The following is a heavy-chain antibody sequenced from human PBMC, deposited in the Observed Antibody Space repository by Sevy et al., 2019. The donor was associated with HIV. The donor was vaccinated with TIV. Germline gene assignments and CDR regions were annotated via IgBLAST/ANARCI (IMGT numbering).Heavy chain of an antibody. Sequence: GGSLRLSCGGSGFNISSASMNWVRQAPGRGLEWVGRIKAKIDGETTDYVAPVKGRFIISRDDSRKTVYLQLNSVKSEDTAMYFCTTRPYGSIIDYWGQGTLVTVSS. CDR3: TTRPYGSIIDY. D-gene: IGHD3-10*01. CDR1: GFNISSAS. V-gene: IGHV3-15*07. J-gene: IGHJ4*02. CDR2: IKAKIDGETT.